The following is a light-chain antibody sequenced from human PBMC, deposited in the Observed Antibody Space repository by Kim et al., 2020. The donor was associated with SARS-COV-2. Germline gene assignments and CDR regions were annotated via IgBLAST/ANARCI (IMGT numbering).Light chain of an antibody. Sequence: ASVGDRVTITCRASQDIRNDLGWYQQNPGRAPKRRIYGASSLQIGVPSRFSGSGSGTEFTLTISSVQPEDFATYFCLQHSTYPITFGQGTRLEIK. J-gene: IGKJ5*01. CDR2: GAS. CDR1: QDIRND. V-gene: IGKV1-17*01. CDR3: LQHSTYPIT.